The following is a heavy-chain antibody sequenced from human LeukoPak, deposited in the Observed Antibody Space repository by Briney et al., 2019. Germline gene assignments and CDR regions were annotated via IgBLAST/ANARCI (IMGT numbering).Heavy chain of an antibody. Sequence: GGSLRLSCAASGFTFSDYWMHWVRQAPGKGLVWVSIINTDTRGTYYADSVKGRFTISRDNAKNTLYLQMNSLRAEDTVVYYCARAGAYRFDYWGQGTLVTVSS. CDR1: GFTFSDYW. CDR3: ARAGAYRFDY. J-gene: IGHJ4*02. D-gene: IGHD3-16*01. CDR2: INTDTRGT. V-gene: IGHV3-74*01.